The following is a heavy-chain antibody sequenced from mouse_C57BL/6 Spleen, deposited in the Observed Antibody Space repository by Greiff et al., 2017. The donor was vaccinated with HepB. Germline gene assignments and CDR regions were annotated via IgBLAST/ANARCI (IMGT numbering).Heavy chain of an antibody. V-gene: IGHV5-9-1*02. CDR3: TRVITTVVALDWYFDV. J-gene: IGHJ1*03. CDR1: GFTFSSYA. CDR2: ISSGGDYI. Sequence: EVKLVESGEGLVKPGGSLKLSCAASGFTFSSYAMSWVRQTPEKRLEWVAYISSGGDYIYYADTVKGRFTISRDNARNTLYLQMSSLKSEDTAMYYCTRVITTVVALDWYFDVWGTGTTVTVSS. D-gene: IGHD1-1*01.